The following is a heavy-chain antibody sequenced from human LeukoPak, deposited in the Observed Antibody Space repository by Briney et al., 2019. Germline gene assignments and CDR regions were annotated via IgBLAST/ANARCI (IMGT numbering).Heavy chain of an antibody. D-gene: IGHD2-15*01. CDR1: SVSISSYS. J-gene: IGHJ5*02. CDR3: ARDRGFCSGGNCYRWFDP. Sequence: SETLSLTCSVSSVSISSYSWSWIRQPPGKGLEWIGYIYYSGSTNYNPSLKSRVTISVDTSKKQFSLKLSSVTAADTAVYYCARDRGFCSGGNCYRWFDPWGQGTLVTVSS. V-gene: IGHV4-59*01. CDR2: IYYSGST.